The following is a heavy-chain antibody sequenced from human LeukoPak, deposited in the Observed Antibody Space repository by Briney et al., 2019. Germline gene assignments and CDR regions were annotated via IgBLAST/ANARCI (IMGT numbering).Heavy chain of an antibody. CDR1: GFTFSSYW. D-gene: IGHD3-22*01. J-gene: IGHJ3*02. CDR3: ASHGWLLLIGAFDI. Sequence: GGSLRLSCAASGFTFSSYWMHWVRQAPGKGLVWVSRINSDGSSTSYADSVKGRFTISRDNAKNTLYLQMNSLRAEDTAVYYCASHGWLLLIGAFDIWGQGTMVTVSS. CDR2: INSDGSST. V-gene: IGHV3-74*01.